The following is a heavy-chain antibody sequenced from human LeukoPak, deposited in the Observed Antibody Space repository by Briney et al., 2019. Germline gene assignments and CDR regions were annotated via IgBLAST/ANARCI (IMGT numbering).Heavy chain of an antibody. D-gene: IGHD1-26*01. V-gene: IGHV5-51*01. J-gene: IGHJ3*01. CDR2: IYPGDSGP. CDR3: GMSGDRVPLQDDVFDV. CDR1: EYSFTSYC. Sequence: GESPKISCKVSEYSFTSYCIGWVRQMPGKGLEWMGIIYPGDSGPTYSPSFQGQVTISVDKSINTAYLQWSSLQASDTAMYYCGMSGDRVPLQDDVFDVWGQGTMVTVST.